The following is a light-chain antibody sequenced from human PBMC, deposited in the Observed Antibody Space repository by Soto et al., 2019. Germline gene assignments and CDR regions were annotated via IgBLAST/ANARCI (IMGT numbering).Light chain of an antibody. CDR1: SSDVGGYNY. CDR2: DVS. J-gene: IGLJ1*01. Sequence: QSVLTQPASVSGSPGQSITISCTGTSSDVGGYNYVSWYQQHPGKAPKLMIYDVSNRPSGVSNRFSGSKSGNTASLTISGLQAEDEADYYCSSYASSGTRVFGTGTEVTVL. CDR3: SSYASSGTRV. V-gene: IGLV2-14*01.